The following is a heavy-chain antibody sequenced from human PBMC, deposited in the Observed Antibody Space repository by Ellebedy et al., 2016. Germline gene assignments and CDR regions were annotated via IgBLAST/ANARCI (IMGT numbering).Heavy chain of an antibody. V-gene: IGHV3-23*01. CDR2: ISGSGGST. CDR3: AKADTGTDFDY. D-gene: IGHD1-7*01. CDR1: GFTFSSYA. J-gene: IGHJ4*02. Sequence: GESLKISXAASGFTFSSYAMSWVRQAPGKGLEWVSAISGSGGSTYYADSVKGRFTTSRDNSKNTLYLQMNSLRAEDTAVYYCAKADTGTDFDYWGQGTLVTVSS.